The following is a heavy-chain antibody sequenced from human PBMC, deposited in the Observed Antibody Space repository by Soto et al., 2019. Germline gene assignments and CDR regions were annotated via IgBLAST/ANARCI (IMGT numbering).Heavy chain of an antibody. D-gene: IGHD1-26*01. V-gene: IGHV4-59*01. CDR2: IYYSGST. Sequence: SETLSLTCTVSGGSISSYYWSWIRQPPGKGLEWIGYIYYSGSTNYNPSLKSRVTISVDTSKNQFSLKLSSVTAADTAVYYCARRYGGNFDFWGQGTLVTVPS. CDR1: GGSISSYY. J-gene: IGHJ4*02. CDR3: ARRYGGNFDF.